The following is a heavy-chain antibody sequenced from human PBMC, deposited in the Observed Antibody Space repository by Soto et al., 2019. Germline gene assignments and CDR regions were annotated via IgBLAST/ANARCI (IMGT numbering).Heavy chain of an antibody. CDR3: ARVSPSSRAAEP. V-gene: IGHV1-18*01. CDR1: GYTFTSYG. D-gene: IGHD6-13*01. J-gene: IGHJ4*02. CDR2: ISAYNGNT. Sequence: QVQLVQSGAEVKKPGASVRVSCKTSGYTFTSYGIIWVRQAPGQGLEWMGWISAYNGNTNYAQSLQGRVTMTTDTSTTTAYMELRSLKSDDTAVYYCARVSPSSRAAEPWGQGTLVTVS.